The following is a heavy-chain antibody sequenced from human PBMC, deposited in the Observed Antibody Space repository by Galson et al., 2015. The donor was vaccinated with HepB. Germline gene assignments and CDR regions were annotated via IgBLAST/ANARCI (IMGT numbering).Heavy chain of an antibody. CDR1: GFTFSSYW. Sequence: SLRLSCAASGFTFSSYWMSWVRQAPGKGLEWVANIKQDGSEKYYVDSVKGRFTISRDNAKNSLYLQMNSLRAEDTAVYYCARGGGSSGYTDYYYYYGMDVWGQGTTVTVSS. D-gene: IGHD3-22*01. V-gene: IGHV3-7*03. J-gene: IGHJ6*02. CDR3: ARGGGSSGYTDYYYYYGMDV. CDR2: IKQDGSEK.